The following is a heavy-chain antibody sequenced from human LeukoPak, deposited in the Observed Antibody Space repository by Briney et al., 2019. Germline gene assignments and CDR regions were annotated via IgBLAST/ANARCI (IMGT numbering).Heavy chain of an antibody. Sequence: SQTLSLTCTVSGGSISSGDYYWSWIRQPPGKGLKWIGYIYYSGSTYYNPSLKSRVTISVDTSKNQFSLKLSSVTAADTAVYYCARVPAANNWFDPWGQGTLVTVSS. CDR3: ARVPAANNWFDP. J-gene: IGHJ5*02. D-gene: IGHD2-2*01. CDR2: IYYSGST. V-gene: IGHV4-30-4*01. CDR1: GGSISSGDYY.